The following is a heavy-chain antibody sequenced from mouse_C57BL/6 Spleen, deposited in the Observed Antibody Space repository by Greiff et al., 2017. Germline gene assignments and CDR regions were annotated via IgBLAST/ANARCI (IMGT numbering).Heavy chain of an antibody. CDR1: GYTFTSYW. CDR2: IDPSDSET. J-gene: IGHJ1*03. CDR3: ARSTMVSYWYFDG. D-gene: IGHD2-2*01. Sequence: QVQLKQPGAELVRPGSSVKLSCKASGYTFTSYWMHWVKQRPIQGLEWIGNIDPSDSETHYNQKFKDKATLTVDKSSSTAYMQLSSLTSEDSAVYYCARSTMVSYWYFDGWGTGTTVTVSS. V-gene: IGHV1-52*01.